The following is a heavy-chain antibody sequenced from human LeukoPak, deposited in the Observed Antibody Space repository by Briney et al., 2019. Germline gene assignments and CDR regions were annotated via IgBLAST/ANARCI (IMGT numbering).Heavy chain of an antibody. CDR2: IYTSGGT. CDR3: ASGGTGGFHIDY. V-gene: IGHV4-61*02. D-gene: IGHD2-8*02. CDR1: GGSISSGGYS. Sequence: SETLSLTCAVSGGSISSGGYSWSWIRQPAGKGLEWIGRIYTSGGTNYNPSLKSRVTISVDTSKNQFSLKLSSVTAADTAVYYCASGGTGGFHIDYWGQGTLVTVSS. J-gene: IGHJ4*02.